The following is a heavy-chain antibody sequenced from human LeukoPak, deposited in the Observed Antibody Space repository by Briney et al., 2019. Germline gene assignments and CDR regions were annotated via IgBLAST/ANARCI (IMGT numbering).Heavy chain of an antibody. J-gene: IGHJ4*02. V-gene: IGHV3-30*02. CDR3: AKGEYYYDSSGYYEDDY. CDR1: GFTFSSYG. Sequence: GGSLRLSCIASGFTFSSYGMHWVRQAPGKGLEWVAFIRYDGSNKYYADSVKGRFTISRDNSKNTLYLQMNSLRAEDTAVYYCAKGEYYYDSSGYYEDDYWGQGTLVTVSS. CDR2: IRYDGSNK. D-gene: IGHD3-22*01.